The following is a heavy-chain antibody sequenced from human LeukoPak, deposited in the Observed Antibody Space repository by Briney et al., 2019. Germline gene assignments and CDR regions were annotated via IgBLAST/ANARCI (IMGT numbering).Heavy chain of an antibody. Sequence: PGGSLGLSCAASGFTFSSYWMSWVRQAPGKGLEWVANIKQDGSEKYYVDSVKGRFTISRDNAKNSLYLQVNSLRAEDTAVYYCARDLEYSSGWSNGYWGQGTLVTVSS. D-gene: IGHD6-19*01. J-gene: IGHJ4*02. CDR3: ARDLEYSSGWSNGY. V-gene: IGHV3-7*01. CDR1: GFTFSSYW. CDR2: IKQDGSEK.